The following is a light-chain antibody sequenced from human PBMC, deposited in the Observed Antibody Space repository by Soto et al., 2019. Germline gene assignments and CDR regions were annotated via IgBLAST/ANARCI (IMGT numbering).Light chain of an antibody. CDR3: QQYNNWPRMYT. CDR2: GAS. J-gene: IGKJ2*01. Sequence: EIVMTQSPATLSVSPGERATLSCRASQSVSSNLAWYQQKPGQAPRLLIYGASTGATGIPARFSGSVSGTEFTLTISSLQSEDFAVYYCQQYNNWPRMYTFGQGTKLEIK. CDR1: QSVSSN. V-gene: IGKV3-15*01.